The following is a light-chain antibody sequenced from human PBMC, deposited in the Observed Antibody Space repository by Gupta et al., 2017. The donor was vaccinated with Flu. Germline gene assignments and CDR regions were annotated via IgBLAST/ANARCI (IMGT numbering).Light chain of an antibody. CDR3: QQRHNWLT. J-gene: IGKJ4*01. V-gene: IGKV3-11*01. CDR2: DAS. CDR1: QSVRRY. Sequence: PGERANLSCRASQSVRRYLAWYQHRPGQAPRLLIYDASNRATGIPPRFSGSGSGTDFTLTISSLEPEDFTVYYCQQRHNWLTFGGGTKVEIK.